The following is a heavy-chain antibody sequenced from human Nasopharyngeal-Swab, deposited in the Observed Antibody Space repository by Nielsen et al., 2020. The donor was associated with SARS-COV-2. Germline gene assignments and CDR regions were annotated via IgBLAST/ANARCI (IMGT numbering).Heavy chain of an antibody. J-gene: IGHJ6*02. CDR3: ARWSEYYYYYGMDV. CDR2: ISSSSSTI. V-gene: IGHV3-48*04. Sequence: GESLKISCAASGFTFSSYSMNWVRQAPGKGLEWVSYISSSSSTIYYADSVKGRFTISRDNAKNSLYLQMNSLRAEDTAVYYCARWSEYYYYYGMDVWGQGTTVTVSS. CDR1: GFTFSSYS. D-gene: IGHD3-3*01.